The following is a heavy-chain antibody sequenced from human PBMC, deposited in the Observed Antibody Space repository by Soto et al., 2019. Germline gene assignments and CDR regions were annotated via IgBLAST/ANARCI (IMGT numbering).Heavy chain of an antibody. Sequence: PGGSLRHSCSASGFTFGRYTLHWVRQAPGKGLEWVAVISYDGSNKYYADSVKGRFSISRDNSKNTLYLQMNSLRAEDTAVYYWSRLIALLGVFECWGQGTRVTVSS. D-gene: IGHD3-3*01. CDR3: SRLIALLGVFEC. CDR2: ISYDGSNK. CDR1: GFTFGRYT. J-gene: IGHJ3*01. V-gene: IGHV3-30-3*01.